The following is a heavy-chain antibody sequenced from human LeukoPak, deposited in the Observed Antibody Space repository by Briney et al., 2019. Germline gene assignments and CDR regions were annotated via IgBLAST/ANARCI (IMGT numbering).Heavy chain of an antibody. CDR1: GFTLSSYS. D-gene: IGHD6-19*01. CDR2: LSSSGAYI. J-gene: IGHJ4*02. Sequence: SGGSLRLSCAASGFTLSSYSMNWVRQVPGKGLEWVSSLSSSGAYIYYADSVKGRFTISRDSADNSLYLQIDSLRVDDTAVYYCARDRLSSGWLTDFWGLGTLVTVSS. CDR3: ARDRLSSGWLTDF. V-gene: IGHV3-21*01.